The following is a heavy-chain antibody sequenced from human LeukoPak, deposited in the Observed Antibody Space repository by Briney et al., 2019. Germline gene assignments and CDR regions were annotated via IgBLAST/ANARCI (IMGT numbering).Heavy chain of an antibody. CDR3: ATPWSY. J-gene: IGHJ4*02. D-gene: IGHD3-3*01. V-gene: IGHV3-66*01. Sequence: SGGSLRLSCAASGFTVSSNYMSWVRQAPGKGLEWVSVIYSGGSTYYADSVKGRFTISRDNARNTLYLQMNSLRAEDTALYYCATPWSYWGQGTLVTVSS. CDR1: GFTVSSNY. CDR2: IYSGGST.